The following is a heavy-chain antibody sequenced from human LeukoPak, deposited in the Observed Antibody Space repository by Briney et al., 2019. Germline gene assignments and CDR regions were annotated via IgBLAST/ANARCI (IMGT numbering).Heavy chain of an antibody. J-gene: IGHJ4*02. V-gene: IGHV1-18*01. D-gene: IGHD3-16*02. CDR1: GYTFTSYG. Sequence: GASVKVSCKASGYTFTSYGISWVRQAPGQGLEWMGWISAYNGNTNYAQKLQGRVTMTTDTSTSTAYMELRSLRSDDTAVYYCARDRPIMITFAGVIAPDYWGQGTLVTVSS. CDR3: ARDRPIMITFAGVIAPDY. CDR2: ISAYNGNT.